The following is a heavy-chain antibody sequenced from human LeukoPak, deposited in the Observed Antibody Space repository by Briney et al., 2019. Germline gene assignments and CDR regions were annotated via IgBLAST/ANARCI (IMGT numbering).Heavy chain of an antibody. CDR1: EFTFSSYS. Sequence: GGSLRLSCAASEFTFSSYSMNWVRQAPGKGLEWVANLKQDGSEKYYVDSVKGRFTISRDNAKNSLYLQMNSLRAEDTAVYYCAGGRGDFGSVDYWGQGTLVTVSS. D-gene: IGHD3-10*01. CDR2: LKQDGSEK. V-gene: IGHV3-7*01. CDR3: AGGRGDFGSVDY. J-gene: IGHJ4*02.